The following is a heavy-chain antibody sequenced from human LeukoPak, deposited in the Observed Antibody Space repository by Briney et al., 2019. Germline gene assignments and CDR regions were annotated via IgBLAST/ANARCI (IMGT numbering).Heavy chain of an antibody. J-gene: IGHJ4*02. D-gene: IGHD3-9*01. CDR3: ARETDILTGLNYFDY. V-gene: IGHV4-59*01. CDR1: GGSISSYY. Sequence: KTSETLSLTCTVSGGSISSYYWSWIRQPPGKGLEWIGYIYYSGSTNYNPSFKSRVTISVDTSKNQFSLKLSSVTAADTAVYYCARETDILTGLNYFDYWGQGTLVTVSS. CDR2: IYYSGST.